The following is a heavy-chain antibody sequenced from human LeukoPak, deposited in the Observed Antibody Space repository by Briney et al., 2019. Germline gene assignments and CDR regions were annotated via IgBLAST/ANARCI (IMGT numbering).Heavy chain of an antibody. Sequence: SQTLSLTCTVFGGSISSGSYYWSWIRQPAGKGLEWIGRIYTSGSTNYNPSLKSRVTISVDTSKNQFSLKLSSVTAADTAVYYCARGPAARLYYYYYMDVWGKGTTVTVSS. J-gene: IGHJ6*03. CDR1: GGSISSGSYY. CDR2: IYTSGST. CDR3: ARGPAARLYYYYYMDV. D-gene: IGHD6-6*01. V-gene: IGHV4-61*02.